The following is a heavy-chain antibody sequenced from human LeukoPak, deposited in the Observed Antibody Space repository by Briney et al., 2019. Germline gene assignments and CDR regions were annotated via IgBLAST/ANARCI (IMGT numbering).Heavy chain of an antibody. V-gene: IGHV3-30*02. CDR2: IHYDGTIT. CDR1: GFTFSSYG. J-gene: IGHJ4*02. D-gene: IGHD2-2*01. Sequence: GASLRLSCVASGFTFSSYGMHWVRQAPGKGLEWVAFIHYDGTITYHADSVKGRFTISRDSSKITLFLQMNSLGAEDTAVYYWVKDGHCTHTSCYYFDYWGQGPLVTVSS. CDR3: VKDGHCTHTSCYYFDY.